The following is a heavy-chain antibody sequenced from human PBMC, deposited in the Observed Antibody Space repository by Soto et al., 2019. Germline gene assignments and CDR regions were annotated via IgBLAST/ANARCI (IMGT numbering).Heavy chain of an antibody. Sequence: QVQLVESGGGVVQPGRSLRLSCAASGFTFSSYGMHWVRQAPGKGLEWVAVIWYDGSNKYYADSVKGRFTISRDNSKNQLYLQMNSLRAEDTAVYYCAREAGTTRYYGMDVWGQGTTVTVSS. V-gene: IGHV3-33*01. CDR2: IWYDGSNK. CDR1: GFTFSSYG. CDR3: AREAGTTRYYGMDV. D-gene: IGHD1-7*01. J-gene: IGHJ6*02.